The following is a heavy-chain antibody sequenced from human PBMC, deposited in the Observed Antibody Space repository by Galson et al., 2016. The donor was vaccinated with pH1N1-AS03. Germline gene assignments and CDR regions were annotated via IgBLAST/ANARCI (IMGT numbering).Heavy chain of an antibody. CDR3: AKDVFGWAFDV. CDR2: LDGCGDGT. D-gene: IGHD3-10*01. V-gene: IGHV3-23*01. CDR1: GFSVRANA. Sequence: SLRLSCAASGFSVRANAMSWVRQAPGKGLEWVASLDGCGDGTHYAGAVRGRFTISRDTSENTVYLQMNSLRAEDTALYYCAKDVFGWAFDVWGQGTMVTVSS. J-gene: IGHJ3*01.